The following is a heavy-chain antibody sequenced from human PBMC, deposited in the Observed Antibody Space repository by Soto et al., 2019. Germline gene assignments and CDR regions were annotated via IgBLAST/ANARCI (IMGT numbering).Heavy chain of an antibody. Sequence: QLQLQESGPGLVKPSETLSLTCTVSGGSISSSSYYWGWIRQPPGKGLEWIGSIYYSGSTYYNPSLKSRVTISVDTSKNQFSLKLSFVTAADTAVYYCARGYLIAARLGNYGMDVWGQGTTVTVSS. D-gene: IGHD6-6*01. J-gene: IGHJ6*02. CDR1: GGSISSSSYY. V-gene: IGHV4-39*01. CDR2: IYYSGST. CDR3: ARGYLIAARLGNYGMDV.